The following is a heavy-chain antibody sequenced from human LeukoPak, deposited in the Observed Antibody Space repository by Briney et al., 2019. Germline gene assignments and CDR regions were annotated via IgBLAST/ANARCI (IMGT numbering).Heavy chain of an antibody. D-gene: IGHD3-3*01. CDR2: IYTSGST. Sequence: PSETLSLTCTVSGGSISSYYWSWIRQPAGKGLEWIGRIYTSGSTNYNPSLKSRVTMSVDASKNQFSLKLSSVTAADTAVYYCARDNDFWSGYSRYYMDVWGKGTTVTVSS. V-gene: IGHV4-4*07. J-gene: IGHJ6*03. CDR1: GGSISSYY. CDR3: ARDNDFWSGYSRYYMDV.